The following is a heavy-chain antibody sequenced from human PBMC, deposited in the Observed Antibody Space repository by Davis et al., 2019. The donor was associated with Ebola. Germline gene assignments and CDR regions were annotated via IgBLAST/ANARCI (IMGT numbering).Heavy chain of an antibody. J-gene: IGHJ4*02. CDR2: IYYSGST. CDR3: ARDSRMYYYDSSGLAYYFDY. CDR1: GGSISSSSYY. Sequence: PSETLSLTCTVSGGSISSSSYYWGWIRQPPGKGLEWIGSIYYSGSTYYNPSLKSRVTISVDTSKNQFSLKLSSVTAADTAVYYCARDSRMYYYDSSGLAYYFDYWGQGTLVTVSS. V-gene: IGHV4-39*07. D-gene: IGHD3-22*01.